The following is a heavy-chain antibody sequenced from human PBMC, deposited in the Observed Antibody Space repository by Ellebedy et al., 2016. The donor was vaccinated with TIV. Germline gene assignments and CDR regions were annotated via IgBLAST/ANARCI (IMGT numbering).Heavy chain of an antibody. J-gene: IGHJ4*02. Sequence: PGGSLRLSCAASGFTFSRYWMSWVRQAPGKGLEWVANINQAASDRYYEDSVKGRFTISRDNAENSLYLQMSSLRVEDTAVYYCARGYCSGASCYGAGYDYWGQGTLVTVSS. CDR1: GFTFSRYW. CDR3: ARGYCSGASCYGAGYDY. D-gene: IGHD2-2*01. CDR2: INQAASDR. V-gene: IGHV3-7*04.